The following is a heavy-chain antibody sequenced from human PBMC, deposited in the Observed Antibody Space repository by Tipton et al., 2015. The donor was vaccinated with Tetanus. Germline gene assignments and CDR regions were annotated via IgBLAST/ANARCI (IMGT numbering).Heavy chain of an antibody. D-gene: IGHD5-18*01. CDR3: ARGRGYSYGYSLRDQGRVSHFDY. V-gene: IGHV4-34*01. J-gene: IGHJ4*02. Sequence: TLSLTCAVYGGSFSGYYWSWIRQPPGKGLEWIGEINHSGSTNYNPSLKSRVTISVDTPKNQFSRKLSSVTAADTAVYYCARGRGYSYGYSLRDQGRVSHFDYWGQGTLVTVSS. CDR2: INHSGST. CDR1: GGSFSGYY.